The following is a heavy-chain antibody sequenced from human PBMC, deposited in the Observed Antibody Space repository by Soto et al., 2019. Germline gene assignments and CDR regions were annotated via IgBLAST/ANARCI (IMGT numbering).Heavy chain of an antibody. D-gene: IGHD2-2*01. J-gene: IGHJ3*02. CDR3: ESSFLPASIFCPHDPFDI. CDR2: MNPNSGNT. V-gene: IGHV1-8*01. CDR1: GYTFTSYD. Sequence: SVKVSCKASGYTFTSYDINWVRQATGQGLEWMGWMNPNSGNTGYAQKFQGRVTMTRNTSISTAYMELSSLRSEDTAVYYCESSFLPASIFCPHDPFDIPAQGTMVTVSS.